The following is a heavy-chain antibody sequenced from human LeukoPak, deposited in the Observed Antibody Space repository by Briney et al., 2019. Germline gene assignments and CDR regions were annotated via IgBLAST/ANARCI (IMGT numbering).Heavy chain of an antibody. J-gene: IGHJ4*02. CDR2: ISYDGSNK. CDR1: GFTFNSYA. V-gene: IGHV3-30-3*01. D-gene: IGHD1-14*01. CDR3: ARVRTGTPDY. Sequence: GGSLRLSCAASGFTFNSYAMYWVRQAPGKGLEWVAVISYDGSNKYYADSVKGRFTISRDNSKNTLYLQMNSLRAEDTAVYYCARVRTGTPDYWGQGTLVTVSS.